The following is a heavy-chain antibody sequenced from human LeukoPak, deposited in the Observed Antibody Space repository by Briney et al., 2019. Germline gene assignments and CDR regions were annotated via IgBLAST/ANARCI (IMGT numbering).Heavy chain of an antibody. V-gene: IGHV1-2*02. CDR1: GYTFTGYY. CDR3: ARAVNDILTGYADVGGY. J-gene: IGHJ4*02. Sequence: ASVKVSCKASGYTFTGYYMHWVRQAPGQGLEWMGWINPNSGGTNYAQKFQGRVTMTRDTSISTAYMELSRLRSGDTAVYYCARAVNDILTGYADVGGYWGQGTLVTVSS. CDR2: INPNSGGT. D-gene: IGHD3-9*01.